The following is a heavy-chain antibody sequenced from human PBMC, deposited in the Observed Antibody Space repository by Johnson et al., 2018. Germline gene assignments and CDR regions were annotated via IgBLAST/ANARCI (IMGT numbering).Heavy chain of an antibody. CDR3: AKDGVGAHQYYDMDA. Sequence: QVQLVQSGGGVVQPGRSLRLSCAASGFSFSAYGIHWVRQAPGKGLEWVAIVWYDGNNKVYADSVKGRFTISRDNDKNMVDLQINSLRAEDTALYYGAKDGVGAHQYYDMDAWGKGTTVTVSS. V-gene: IGHV3-33*06. CDR1: GFSFSAYG. J-gene: IGHJ6*03. CDR2: VWYDGNNK. D-gene: IGHD3-3*01.